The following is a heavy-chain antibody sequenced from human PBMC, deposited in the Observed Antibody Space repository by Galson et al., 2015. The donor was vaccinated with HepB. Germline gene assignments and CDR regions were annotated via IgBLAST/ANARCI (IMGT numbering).Heavy chain of an antibody. CDR1: GFTFSSYG. Sequence: SLRLSCAASGFTFSSYGMHWVRQAPGKGLEWVAVISYDGSNKYYADSVKGRFTISRDNSKNTLYLQMNSLRAEDTAVYYCAKDPLVTMVRGAPPDYWGQGTLVTVSS. CDR2: ISYDGSNK. V-gene: IGHV3-30*18. CDR3: AKDPLVTMVRGAPPDY. J-gene: IGHJ4*02. D-gene: IGHD3-10*01.